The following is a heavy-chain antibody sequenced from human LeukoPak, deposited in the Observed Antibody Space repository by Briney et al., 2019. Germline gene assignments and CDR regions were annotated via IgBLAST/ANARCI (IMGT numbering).Heavy chain of an antibody. J-gene: IGHJ4*02. CDR2: IYYSGST. CDR3: ARIPGYSYGQIDY. D-gene: IGHD5-18*01. V-gene: IGHV4-31*03. CDR1: GGSISSGGYY. Sequence: SETLSLTCTVSGGSISSGGYYWSWIRQHPGKGLEWIGYIYYSGSTYYNPSLKSRVTISVDTSKNQFSLKLSSVTAADTAVYCCARIPGYSYGQIDYWGQGTPVTVSS.